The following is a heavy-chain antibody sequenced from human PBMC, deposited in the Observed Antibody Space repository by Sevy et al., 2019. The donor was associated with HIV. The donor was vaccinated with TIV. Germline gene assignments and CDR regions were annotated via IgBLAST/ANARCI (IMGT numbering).Heavy chain of an antibody. V-gene: IGHV5-51*01. Sequence: GESLKISCKGSGYRIFNNWVAWVRQMPGKGLEWMGMIYPGNSDTRYSPSFQGQVTISADNSIGAAYLPWSSLKASDTAVYYGATGAHLPFEGVHVWGQGTMVTVSS. CDR2: IYPGNSDT. CDR3: ATGAHLPFEGVHV. D-gene: IGHD1-1*01. CDR1: GYRIFNNW. J-gene: IGHJ3*01.